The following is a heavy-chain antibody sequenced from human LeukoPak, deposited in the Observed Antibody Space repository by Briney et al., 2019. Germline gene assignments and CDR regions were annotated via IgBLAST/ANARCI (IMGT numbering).Heavy chain of an antibody. CDR3: ARDRSPYPLIAEGSYDY. CDR1: GYTFTSYA. CDR2: INAGNGNT. J-gene: IGHJ4*02. V-gene: IGHV1-3*01. D-gene: IGHD6-13*01. Sequence: ASVEVSCKASGYTFTSYAMHWVRQAPGQRLEWMGWINAGNGNTKYSQKFQGRVTITRDTSASTAYMGLSSLRSEDTAVYYCARDRSPYPLIAEGSYDYWGQGTLVTVSS.